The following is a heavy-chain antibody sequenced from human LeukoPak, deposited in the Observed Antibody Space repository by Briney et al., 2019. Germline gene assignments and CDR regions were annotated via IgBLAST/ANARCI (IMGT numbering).Heavy chain of an antibody. CDR3: ARATVTTSDWFDP. J-gene: IGHJ5*02. D-gene: IGHD4-17*01. V-gene: IGHV3-30*01. CDR2: ISYDGSNK. CDR1: GFTFSCYA. Sequence: PTGGSLRLSCAASGFTFSCYAMHWVRQAPGKGLEWVAVISYDGSNKYYADSVKGRFTISRDNSKNTLYLQMNSLRSDDTAVYYCARATVTTSDWFDPWGQGTLVTVSS.